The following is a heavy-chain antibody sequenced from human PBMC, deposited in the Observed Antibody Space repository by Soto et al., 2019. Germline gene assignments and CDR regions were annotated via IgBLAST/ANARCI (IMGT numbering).Heavy chain of an antibody. CDR3: ARRYGGTFDY. J-gene: IGHJ4*02. Sequence: SETLSLTCTVSGGSISSYYWSWIRQPPGRGLEWIGYIYYSGSTNYNPSLKSRVTISVDTSKNQFSLKLSSVTAADTAVYYCARRYGGTFDYWGQGTLVTVSS. D-gene: IGHD2-15*01. CDR1: GGSISSYY. CDR2: IYYSGST. V-gene: IGHV4-59*08.